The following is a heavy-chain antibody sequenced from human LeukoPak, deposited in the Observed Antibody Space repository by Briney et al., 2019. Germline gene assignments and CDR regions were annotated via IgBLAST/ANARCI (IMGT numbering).Heavy chain of an antibody. CDR2: IYSSGST. J-gene: IGHJ4*02. D-gene: IGHD3-10*01. Sequence: SETLSLTCTVSGGSISSGSYYWSWIRQPAGKGLEWIGRIYSSGSTNYNPSLKSRVTMSVDTSKNQFSLKLSSMTAADTAVYYCARLLGGSGSLYFDYWGQGTLVTVSS. V-gene: IGHV4-61*02. CDR1: GGSISSGSYY. CDR3: ARLLGGSGSLYFDY.